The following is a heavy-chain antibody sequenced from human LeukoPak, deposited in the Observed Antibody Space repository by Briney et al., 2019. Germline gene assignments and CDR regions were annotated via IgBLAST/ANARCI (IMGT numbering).Heavy chain of an antibody. CDR2: ISYDGSNK. CDR3: ARDQNRGYFDWLYDFDY. V-gene: IGHV3-30*01. D-gene: IGHD3-9*01. CDR1: GFTFSSYW. Sequence: PGGSLRLSCAASGFTFSSYWMHWVRQAPGKGLEWVAVISYDGSNKYYADSVKGRFTISRDNSKNTLYLQMNSLRAEDTAVYYCARDQNRGYFDWLYDFDYWGQGTLVTVSS. J-gene: IGHJ4*02.